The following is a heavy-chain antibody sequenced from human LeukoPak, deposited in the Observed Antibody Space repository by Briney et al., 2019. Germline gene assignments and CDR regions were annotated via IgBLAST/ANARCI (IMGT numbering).Heavy chain of an antibody. CDR2: IWYDGSNK. J-gene: IGHJ4*02. D-gene: IGHD1-26*01. V-gene: IGHV3-33*01. Sequence: GGSLRLSCAASGFTFSSYGMHWVRQAPGKGLEWVAVIWYDGSNKHYADSVKGRFTISRDNSKNTLYLQMNSLRAEDTAVYYCARGDDLVGATLGIDYWGQGTLVTVSS. CDR3: ARGDDLVGATLGIDY. CDR1: GFTFSSYG.